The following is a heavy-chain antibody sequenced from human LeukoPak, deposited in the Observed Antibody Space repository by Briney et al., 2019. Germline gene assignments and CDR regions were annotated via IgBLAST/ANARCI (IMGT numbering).Heavy chain of an antibody. Sequence: GGSLRLSCAASGFMFSSFEMNWVRQAPGRGLEWVSYISISGTTIYYADSVKGRFTISRDNAKNTLYLQMNNLRGEDTALYYCSKAGDTNYYRYGDYWGQGTLVTVSS. CDR3: SKAGDTNYYRYGDY. V-gene: IGHV3-48*03. CDR2: ISISGTTI. J-gene: IGHJ4*02. D-gene: IGHD5-18*01. CDR1: GFMFSSFE.